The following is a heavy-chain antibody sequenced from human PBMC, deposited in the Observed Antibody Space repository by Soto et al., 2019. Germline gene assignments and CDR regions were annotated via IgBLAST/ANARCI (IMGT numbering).Heavy chain of an antibody. D-gene: IGHD2-21*01. V-gene: IGHV2-5*02. J-gene: IGHJ4*02. CDR1: GFSLNTDGVG. Sequence: QITLKESGPTLVKPTQTLTLTCTFSGFSLNTDGVGVGWIRQPPRKALEWLELIYWDDVKGYSPSLESRLTITKDTSKNQVVLTLTNMEPVETATYYCGHTIAPRVSDYWGQGTQVTVSS. CDR3: GHTIAPRVSDY. CDR2: IYWDDVK.